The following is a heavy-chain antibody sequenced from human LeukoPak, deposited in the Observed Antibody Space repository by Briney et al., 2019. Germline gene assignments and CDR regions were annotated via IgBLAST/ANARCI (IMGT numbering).Heavy chain of an antibody. J-gene: IGHJ4*02. V-gene: IGHV1-2*06. CDR1: GYTFTGYH. CDR2: INPNSGDT. CDR3: ARDYCSSTSCLFDY. D-gene: IGHD2-2*01. Sequence: ASVKVSCKASGYTFTGYHMHWVRQAPGQGLEWMGRINPNSGDTNNAQKFQGRVTMTRDTSISTAYMDLSRLTSDDTAVYYCARDYCSSTSCLFDYWGLGTLVTVSS.